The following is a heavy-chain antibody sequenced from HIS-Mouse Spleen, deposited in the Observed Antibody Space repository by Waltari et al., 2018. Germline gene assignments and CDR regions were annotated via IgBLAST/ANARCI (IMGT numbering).Heavy chain of an antibody. J-gene: IGHJ4*02. Sequence: QVQLQESGPGLVKPSETLSLTCTVSGGSLSSYYWSWIRQPPGKGLEWIGYIYYRGSTNYNPSLKSRITISVDTSKNQFSLKLSSVTAADTAVYYCARGLVAAGIFDYWGQGTLVTVSS. D-gene: IGHD1-26*01. CDR1: GGSLSSYY. CDR3: ARGLVAAGIFDY. CDR2: IYYRGST. V-gene: IGHV4-59*01.